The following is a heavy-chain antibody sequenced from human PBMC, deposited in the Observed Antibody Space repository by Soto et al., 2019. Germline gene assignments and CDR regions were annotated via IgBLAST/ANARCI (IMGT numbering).Heavy chain of an antibody. CDR1: GFTFSSYT. CDR2: ISSSSSTI. Sequence: GSLRLSCAASGFTFSSYTMNWVRQAPGKGLEWVSYISSSSSTIYYADSVQGRFTISRDNAKISLYLQMNSLRDEDTAVYYCARGFGELSLDTFDIWGQGTMVTVSS. J-gene: IGHJ3*02. CDR3: ARGFGELSLDTFDI. V-gene: IGHV3-48*02. D-gene: IGHD3-10*01.